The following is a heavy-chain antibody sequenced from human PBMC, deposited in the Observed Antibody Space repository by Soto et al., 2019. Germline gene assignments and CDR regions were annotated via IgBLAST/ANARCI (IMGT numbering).Heavy chain of an antibody. CDR1: GFTFSSYG. CDR2: IWYDGSNK. D-gene: IGHD1-26*01. CDR3: ARDLGGSYFY. J-gene: IGHJ4*02. V-gene: IGHV3-33*01. Sequence: QVQLVESGGGVVQPGRSLRLSCAASGFTFSSYGMHWVRQAPGKGLEWVAVIWYDGSNKYYADSVKGRFTISRDNSKNTLYLQMHSLRAEDTAVYYCARDLGGSYFYWGQGTLVTVSS.